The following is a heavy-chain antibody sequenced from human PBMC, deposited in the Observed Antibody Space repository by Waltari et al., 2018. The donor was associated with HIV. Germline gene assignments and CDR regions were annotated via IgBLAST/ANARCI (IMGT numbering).Heavy chain of an antibody. D-gene: IGHD4-4*01. CDR3: TCNYGAA. J-gene: IGHJ1*01. Sequence: EVQLVESGGGLVQPGGSLKLSCAASGFTFSGPAMHWVRQAFGKGLEWVCRNRSKANSYATADSASVKGRFTISRDDSKNTAYLQMNSLKTEDTAVYYCTCNYGAAWGQGTLVTVSS. CDR1: GFTFSGPA. CDR2: NRSKANSYAT. V-gene: IGHV3-73*01.